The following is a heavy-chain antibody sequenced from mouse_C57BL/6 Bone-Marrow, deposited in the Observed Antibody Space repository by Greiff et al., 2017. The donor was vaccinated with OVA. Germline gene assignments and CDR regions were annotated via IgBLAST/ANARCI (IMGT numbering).Heavy chain of an antibody. CDR3: ARSPPYYYGSRGYAMDY. V-gene: IGHV1-56*01. D-gene: IGHD1-1*01. CDR2: IFPGSGST. J-gene: IGHJ4*01. Sequence: QVQLQQSGPELVRPGASVKISCKAPGYTFTSHWMQWVRQRPGQGLEWIGEIFPGSGSTYYNEKFKGKATLTVDTSSSTAYMQLSSLTSEDSAVYFCARSPPYYYGSRGYAMDYWGQGTSVTVSS. CDR1: GYTFTSHW.